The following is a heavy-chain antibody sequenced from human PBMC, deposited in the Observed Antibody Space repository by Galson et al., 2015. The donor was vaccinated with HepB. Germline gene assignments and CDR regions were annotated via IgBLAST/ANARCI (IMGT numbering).Heavy chain of an antibody. CDR1: GGTFSSYA. CDR2: IIPIFGTA. J-gene: IGHJ4*02. Sequence: SVKVSCKASGGTFSSYAISWVRQAPGQGLEWMGGIIPIFGTANYAQKFQGRVTITADESTSTAYMELSSLRSEDTAVYYCARGARYCSSTSCYMFDYWGQGTLVTVSS. V-gene: IGHV1-69*13. CDR3: ARGARYCSSTSCYMFDY. D-gene: IGHD2-2*02.